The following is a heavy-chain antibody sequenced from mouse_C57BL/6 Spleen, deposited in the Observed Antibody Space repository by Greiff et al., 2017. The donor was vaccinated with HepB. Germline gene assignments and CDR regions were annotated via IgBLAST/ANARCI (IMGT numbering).Heavy chain of an antibody. CDR3: ARSTVGVDY. J-gene: IGHJ4*01. V-gene: IGHV5-16*01. CDR2: INYDGSST. Sequence: EVQLQESEGGLVQPGSSMKLSCTASGFTFSDYYMAWVRQVPEKGLEWVANINYDGSSTYYLDSLKSRFIISRDNAKNILYLQMSSLKSEDTATYYCARSTVGVDYWGQGTSVTVSS. D-gene: IGHD1-1*01. CDR1: GFTFSDYY.